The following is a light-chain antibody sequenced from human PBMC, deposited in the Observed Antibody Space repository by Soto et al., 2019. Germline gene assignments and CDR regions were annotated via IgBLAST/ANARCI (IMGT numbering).Light chain of an antibody. CDR3: LLSYSYNRPV. V-gene: IGLV7-46*01. J-gene: IGLJ2*01. CDR1: TGAVTSGHY. Sequence: QAVVTQEPSLTVSPGGTVTLTCGSSTGAVTSGHYPYWFQQKPGQGPRTLIYDTSKKHSWTPARFSGSLLGGKAALTLSGAQPEDEAEYYCLLSYSYNRPVFGGGTKLTVL. CDR2: DTS.